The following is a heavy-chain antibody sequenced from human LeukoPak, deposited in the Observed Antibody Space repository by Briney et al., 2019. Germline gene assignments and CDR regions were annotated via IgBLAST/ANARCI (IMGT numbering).Heavy chain of an antibody. J-gene: IGHJ4*02. V-gene: IGHV3-15*01. Sequence: PGGSLRLSCAASGFTFSNAWMAWVRQAPGKGLVFVGRIRNKSDGGTADSADPLKGRFTISRDDSTNTLYLQMNSLETEDTAVYCTTWGGSFPRYWGQGTLVTVSS. D-gene: IGHD1-26*01. CDR2: IRNKSDGGTA. CDR1: GFTFSNAW. CDR3: TTWGGSFPRY.